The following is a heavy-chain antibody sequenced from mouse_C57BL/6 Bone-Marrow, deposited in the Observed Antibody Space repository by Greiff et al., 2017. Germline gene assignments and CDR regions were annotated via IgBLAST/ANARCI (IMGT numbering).Heavy chain of an antibody. CDR3: ARNPLFITTVVPYFDY. J-gene: IGHJ2*01. CDR2: IWSGGST. Sequence: VQRVESGPGLVQPSQSLSITCTVSGFSLTSYGVHWVRQSPGKGLEWLGVIWSGGSTDYNAAFISRLSISKDNSKSQVFFKINSLQADDTAIYYCARNPLFITTVVPYFDYWGQGTTLTVSS. V-gene: IGHV2-2*01. D-gene: IGHD1-1*01. CDR1: GFSLTSYG.